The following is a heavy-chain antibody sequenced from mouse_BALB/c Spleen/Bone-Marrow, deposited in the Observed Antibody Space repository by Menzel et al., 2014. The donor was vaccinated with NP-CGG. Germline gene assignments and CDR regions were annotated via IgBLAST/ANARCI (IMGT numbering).Heavy chain of an antibody. D-gene: IGHD1-1*01. V-gene: IGHV1-31*01. CDR3: ARGIYYGGYFDS. CDR2: INPYNGAT. CDR1: GYSFTGYY. J-gene: IGHJ2*01. Sequence: EVQLQQSGPELVKPGASVKISCKASGYSFTGYYMHWVKQSHVKSLEWIGRINPYNGATSYNQNFKDRASLTVDKSSSTAYMELHSLTSEDSAVYYCARGIYYGGYFDSWGQGTTLTVSS.